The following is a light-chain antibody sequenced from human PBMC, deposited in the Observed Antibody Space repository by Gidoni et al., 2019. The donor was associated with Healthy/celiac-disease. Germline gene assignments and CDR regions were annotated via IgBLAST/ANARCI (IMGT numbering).Light chain of an antibody. CDR3: SSYTSSSTPYV. Sequence: QSALTQPADVSGSPGTSITISCTGTSSEVGGYNYVSWYQQHPGKAPKLMIYDVSNRPSGVSNRFSRSKSGNTASLTLSGLHAEDEAYYYCSSYTSSSTPYVFGTGTKVTVL. CDR1: SSEVGGYNY. CDR2: DVS. J-gene: IGLJ1*01. V-gene: IGLV2-14*01.